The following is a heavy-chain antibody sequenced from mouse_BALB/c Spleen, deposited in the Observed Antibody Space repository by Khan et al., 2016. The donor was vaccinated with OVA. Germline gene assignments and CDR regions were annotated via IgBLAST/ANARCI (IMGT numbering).Heavy chain of an antibody. Sequence: EVQLQESGPSLVKPSQTLSLTCSVTGDSLTSGYWNWIRKFPGNKLEYMGYISYSGNSYYNPSLKSRISVTRDTSKTQYYLQLNSVTTEDTATYYCACELRGFAYWGQGTLVTVSA. V-gene: IGHV3-8*02. CDR3: ACELRGFAY. J-gene: IGHJ3*01. D-gene: IGHD1-1*01. CDR1: GDSLTSGY. CDR2: ISYSGNS.